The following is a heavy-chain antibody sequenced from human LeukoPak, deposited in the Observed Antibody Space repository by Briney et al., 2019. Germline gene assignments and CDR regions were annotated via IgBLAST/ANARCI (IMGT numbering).Heavy chain of an antibody. CDR2: INHSGST. J-gene: IGHJ6*03. CDR1: GGSFSGYY. V-gene: IGHV4-34*01. CDR3: ARGQRYMDV. Sequence: SETLSLTCAVYGGSFSGYYWSWIRQPPGKGLEWIGEINHSGSTNYNPSLKSRVTISVDTSENQFSLKLSSVTAADTAVYYCARGQRYMDVWGKGTTVTVSS.